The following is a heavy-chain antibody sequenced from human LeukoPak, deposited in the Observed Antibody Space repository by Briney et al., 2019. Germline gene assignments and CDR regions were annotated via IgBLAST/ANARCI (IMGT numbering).Heavy chain of an antibody. V-gene: IGHV3-30*04. J-gene: IGHJ4*02. CDR2: ISYDGSNK. D-gene: IGHD3-22*01. CDR3: ARDHGHSSGYYYLFDS. CDR1: GFTFSSFA. Sequence: GGSLRLSCAASGFTFSSFAMHWVRQAPGKGLEWVAVISYDGSNKYYVDSVKGRFTISRDNSKNTLYLQMNSLRADDTAVNYCARDHGHSSGYYYLFDSWGQGTLVTVSS.